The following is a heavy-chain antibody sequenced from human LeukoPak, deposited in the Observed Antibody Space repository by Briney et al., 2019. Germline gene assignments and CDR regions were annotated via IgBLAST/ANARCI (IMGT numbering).Heavy chain of an antibody. J-gene: IGHJ6*03. CDR3: ARGTYYDFWSGYRRIYYYYMDV. CDR1: GGTFSNYY. CDR2: INPSGGST. V-gene: IGHV1-46*01. Sequence: ASVKVSCKASGGTFSNYYMHWVRQAPGQGLEWMGIINPSGGSTSYAQKFQGRVTMTRDMSTSTVYMELSSLRSEDTAVYYCARGTYYDFWSGYRRIYYYYMDVWGKGTTVTVSS. D-gene: IGHD3-3*01.